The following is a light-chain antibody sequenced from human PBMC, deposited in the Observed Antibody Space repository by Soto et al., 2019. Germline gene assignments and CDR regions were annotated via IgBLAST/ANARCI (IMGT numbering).Light chain of an antibody. Sequence: DIQMIQPPSTLSTTVGDRVTITCRASQSISSWLAWYQQKPGKAPKLLIYKASSLESGVPSRFSGSGSGTEFTLTISSLQPDDFATYYCQQYNSYSRTFGQGT. V-gene: IGKV1-5*03. CDR2: KAS. CDR3: QQYNSYSRT. J-gene: IGKJ1*01. CDR1: QSISSW.